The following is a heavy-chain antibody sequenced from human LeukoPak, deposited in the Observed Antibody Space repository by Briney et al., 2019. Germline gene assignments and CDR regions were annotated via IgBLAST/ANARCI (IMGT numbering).Heavy chain of an antibody. CDR1: GGSISSFY. Sequence: KTSETLSLTCTVSGGSISSFYCSWIRQPPAKGLEWIGYSHYSGKTNFTPSLQSRVTISVDTSKHQFSLRLSSVTAAATAVYYCAGSASQHAEYFHHWGQGTLVTVSS. J-gene: IGHJ1*01. CDR2: SHYSGKT. CDR3: AGSASQHAEYFHH. V-gene: IGHV4-59*01. D-gene: IGHD3-10*01.